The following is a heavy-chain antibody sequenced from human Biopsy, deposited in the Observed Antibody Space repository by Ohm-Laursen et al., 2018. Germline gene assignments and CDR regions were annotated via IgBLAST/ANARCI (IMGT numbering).Heavy chain of an antibody. D-gene: IGHD2/OR15-2a*01. J-gene: IGHJ6*02. V-gene: IGHV4-34*01. CDR3: ARATNSTGWPYYYFYGMDV. CDR1: GESFNGYY. Sequence: GTLSLTCAVYGESFNGYYWSWIRQTPGKGLEWIGEINHSGRTNYNPSLKSRVTISVDTSKNQFSLRLNSVTAADTAVYYRARATNSTGWPYYYFYGMDVWGQGTTVTVSS. CDR2: INHSGRT.